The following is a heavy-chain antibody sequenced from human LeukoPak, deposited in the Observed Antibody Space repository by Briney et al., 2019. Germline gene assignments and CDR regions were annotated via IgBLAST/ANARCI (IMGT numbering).Heavy chain of an antibody. CDR3: ARDPLSSSWSNYYNAMDV. J-gene: IGHJ6*01. D-gene: IGHD6-13*01. Sequence: SVKVSCKTSGYTFTTYAINWVRQAPGQGRGWMGWISAYNGNTNYAHKVQDRVTMTTDASERTAYMELRSLRSDDTAVYYCARDPLSSSWSNYYNAMDVWGQGTTLTVSS. CDR2: ISAYNGNT. V-gene: IGHV1-18*01. CDR1: GYTFTTYA.